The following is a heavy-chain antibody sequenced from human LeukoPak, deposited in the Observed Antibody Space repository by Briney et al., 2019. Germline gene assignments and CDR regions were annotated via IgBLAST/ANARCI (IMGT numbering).Heavy chain of an antibody. J-gene: IGHJ4*02. CDR1: GGTFSSYA. CDR2: IIPILGIA. CDR3: ARDQSGKGYSYGAHWSYYFDY. V-gene: IGHV1-69*04. D-gene: IGHD5-18*01. Sequence: SVKVSFKASGGTFSSYAISWVRQAPGQGLEWMGRIIPILGIANYAQKFQGRVTITADKSTSTAYMELSSLRSEDTAVYYCARDQSGKGYSYGAHWSYYFDYWGQGTLVTVSS.